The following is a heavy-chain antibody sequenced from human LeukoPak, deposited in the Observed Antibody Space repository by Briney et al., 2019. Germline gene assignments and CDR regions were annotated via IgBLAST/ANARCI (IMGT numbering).Heavy chain of an antibody. CDR1: GGSISNYY. V-gene: IGHV4-59*06. CDR2: IYYSGST. CDR3: ARWGLRYFDWSFDY. Sequence: SETLSLTCTVSGGSISNYYWSWIRQHPGKGLEWIGYIYYSGSTYYNPSLKSRVTISVDTSKNQFSLKLSSVTAADTAVYYCARWGLRYFDWSFDYWGQGTLVTVSS. D-gene: IGHD3-9*01. J-gene: IGHJ4*02.